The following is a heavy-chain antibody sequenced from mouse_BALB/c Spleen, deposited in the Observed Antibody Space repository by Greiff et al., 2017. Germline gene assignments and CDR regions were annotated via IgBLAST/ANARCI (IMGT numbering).Heavy chain of an antibody. CDR3: ARSWDYDGGDFDY. CDR1: GYTFTSYW. Sequence: QVQLQQPGAELVKPGASVKLSCKASGYTFTSYWMHWVKQRPGQGLEWIGEINPSNGRTNYNEKFKSKATLTVDKSSSTAYMQLSSLTSEDSAVYYCARSWDYDGGDFDYWGQGTTLTVSS. D-gene: IGHD2-4*01. CDR2: INPSNGRT. J-gene: IGHJ2*01. V-gene: IGHV1S81*02.